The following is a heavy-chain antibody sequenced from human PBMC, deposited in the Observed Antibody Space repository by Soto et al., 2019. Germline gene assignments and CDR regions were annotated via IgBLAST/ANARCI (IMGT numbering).Heavy chain of an antibody. CDR3: ARTRGSCYAWDY. J-gene: IGHJ4*02. Sequence: EVQLVESGGGLVQPGGSLRLSCAAPGFTFSTSWMSWVRQAPGKGLEWVANIKQDGSEKYYVDSVKGRFAISSDNAKNSRYLQMTILRVEDTAVYYCARTRGSCYAWDYWGQGTLVAVAS. V-gene: IGHV3-7*04. CDR2: IKQDGSEK. CDR1: GFTFSTSW. D-gene: IGHD2-2*01.